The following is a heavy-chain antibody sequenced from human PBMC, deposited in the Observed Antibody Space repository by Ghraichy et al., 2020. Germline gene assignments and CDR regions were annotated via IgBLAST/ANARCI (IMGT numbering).Heavy chain of an antibody. CDR1: GFTFSSYA. J-gene: IGHJ4*02. V-gene: IGHV3-23*01. D-gene: IGHD3-22*01. Sequence: SCAASGFTFSSYAMSWVRQAPGKGLEWVSAISGSGGSTYYADSVKGRFTISRDNSKNTLYLQMNSLRAEDTAVYYCAKDYRDDSSGYYYFWVPVLNDYWGQGTLVTVSS. CDR3: AKDYRDDSSGYYYFWVPVLNDY. CDR2: ISGSGGST.